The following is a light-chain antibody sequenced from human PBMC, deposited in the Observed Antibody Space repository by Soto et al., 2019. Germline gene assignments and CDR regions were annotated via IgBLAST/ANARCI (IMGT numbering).Light chain of an antibody. Sequence: QSVLTQPPSVSAAPGQKVTITCSGSNSNIGNNDVSWYQQFPGTAPKLLIYDNNKRPSGIPDRFSGSKSGTSATLGTTGLQTGDEADYYCGTWDSSLSAVVFGGGTQLTVL. V-gene: IGLV1-51*01. CDR3: GTWDSSLSAVV. CDR1: NSNIGNND. CDR2: DNN. J-gene: IGLJ2*01.